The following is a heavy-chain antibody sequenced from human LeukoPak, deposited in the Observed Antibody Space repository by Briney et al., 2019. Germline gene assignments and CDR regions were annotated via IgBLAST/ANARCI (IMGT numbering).Heavy chain of an antibody. CDR3: AKATLATTYFDS. Sequence: GGSLTLFCTPSGFTFSTYAMSWVRQAPGMGLEWVSAISGRGDTIFYADSVKGRFTVSRDNSKNTLYLQVNSLRAEDTAVYYCAKATLATTYFDSWGQATLVTVSS. J-gene: IGHJ4*02. V-gene: IGHV3-23*01. CDR2: ISGRGDTI. CDR1: GFTFSTYA. D-gene: IGHD5-24*01.